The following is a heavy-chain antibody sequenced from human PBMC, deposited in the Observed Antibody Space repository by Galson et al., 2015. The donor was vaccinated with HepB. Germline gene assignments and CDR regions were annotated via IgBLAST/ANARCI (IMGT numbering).Heavy chain of an antibody. CDR3: ARDWARALAVAGTVVPYDY. D-gene: IGHD6-19*01. V-gene: IGHV1-3*01. CDR1: GYTFTSYA. Sequence: SVKVSCKASGYTFTSYAMHWVRQAPGQRLEWVGWINAGNGNTKYSQKFQGRVTITRDTSASTAYMELSSLRSEDTAVYYCARDWARALAVAGTVVPYDYWGQGTLVTVSS. CDR2: INAGNGNT. J-gene: IGHJ4*02.